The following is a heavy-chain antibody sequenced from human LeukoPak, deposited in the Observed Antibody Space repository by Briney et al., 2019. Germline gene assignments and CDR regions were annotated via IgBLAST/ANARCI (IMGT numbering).Heavy chain of an antibody. V-gene: IGHV4-39*01. Sequence: PSETLSLTCTVSGGSISSSSYYWGWIRQPPGKGLEWIGSIYYSGSTYYNPSLKSRVTISVDTSKNQFSLKLSSVTAADTAVYYCARSKRIAAAGLHDYWGQGTLVTVSS. CDR1: GGSISSSSYY. CDR3: ARSKRIAAAGLHDY. J-gene: IGHJ4*02. CDR2: IYYSGST. D-gene: IGHD6-13*01.